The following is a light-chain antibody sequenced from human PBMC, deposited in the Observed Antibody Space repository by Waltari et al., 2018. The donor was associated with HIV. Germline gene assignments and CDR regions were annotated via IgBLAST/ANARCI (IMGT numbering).Light chain of an antibody. CDR3: QSYYLSIVV. V-gene: IGLV6-57*04. J-gene: IGLJ2*01. CDR1: SCSSANYY. Sequence: NFMLTQPHSVSESPGEPVTSPCTRSSCSSANYYVQWYQQRPGSAPTTVIYEDNKRPSGVPDRFSGSIDSSSNSASLTISGLKTEDEADYYCQSYYLSIVVFGGGTKLTVL. CDR2: EDN.